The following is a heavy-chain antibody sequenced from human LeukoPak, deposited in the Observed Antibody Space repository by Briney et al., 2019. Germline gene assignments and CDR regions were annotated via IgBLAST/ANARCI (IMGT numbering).Heavy chain of an antibody. CDR3: ARDSTSSNHDY. Sequence: GGSLRLSCAASGFTVGSNYITLVRQAPGKGLEWVSVIYSGGNTHYADSVKGRFTISRDSSKSTLYLQMNSLRTEDTAVYYCARDSTSSNHDYWGQGTLVTVSS. V-gene: IGHV3-53*01. CDR2: IYSGGNT. CDR1: GFTVGSNY. D-gene: IGHD1-14*01. J-gene: IGHJ4*02.